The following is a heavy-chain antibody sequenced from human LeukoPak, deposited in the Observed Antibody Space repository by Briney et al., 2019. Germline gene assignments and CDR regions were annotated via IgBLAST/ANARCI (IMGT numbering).Heavy chain of an antibody. Sequence: SETLSLTCTVSGGSISSSGYYWGWIRQPPGKGLEWIGYIYYSGSTNYNPSLKSRVTISVDTSKNQFSLKLSSVTAADTAVYYCARVYYSSSYDYWYFDLWGRGTLVTVSS. D-gene: IGHD6-13*01. CDR2: IYYSGST. V-gene: IGHV4-61*08. CDR1: GGSISSSGYY. CDR3: ARVYYSSSYDYWYFDL. J-gene: IGHJ2*01.